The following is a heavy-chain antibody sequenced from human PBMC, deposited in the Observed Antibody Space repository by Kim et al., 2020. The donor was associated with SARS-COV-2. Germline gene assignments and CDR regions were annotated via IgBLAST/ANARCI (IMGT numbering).Heavy chain of an antibody. J-gene: IGHJ4*02. Sequence: PSLKSRVTISVDTSKNQCSLKLSSVTAADTAVYYCARNGMVRGFRSPIDYWGQGTLVTVSS. CDR3: ARNGMVRGFRSPIDY. V-gene: IGHV4-39*01. D-gene: IGHD3-10*01.